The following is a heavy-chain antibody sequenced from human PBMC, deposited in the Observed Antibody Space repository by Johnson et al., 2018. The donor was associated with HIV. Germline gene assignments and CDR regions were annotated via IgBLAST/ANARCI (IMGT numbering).Heavy chain of an antibody. CDR3: AKDTGGNSGNDAFDI. Sequence: QVQLVESGGGLVQPGGSLRLSCAASGFTFSSYAMSWVRQAPGKGLEWVADISYDGTNKYYVDSVKGRFTISRDNSKNTLYLQMNGLRTADTAVYYCAKDTGGNSGNDAFDIWGQGTLVTVSS. V-gene: IGHV3-30*18. CDR1: GFTFSSYA. CDR2: ISYDGTNK. D-gene: IGHD4-23*01. J-gene: IGHJ3*02.